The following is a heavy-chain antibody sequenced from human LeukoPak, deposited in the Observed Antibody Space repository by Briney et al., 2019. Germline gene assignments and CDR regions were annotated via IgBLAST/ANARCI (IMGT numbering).Heavy chain of an antibody. V-gene: IGHV1-2*02. CDR2: INPNSGGT. D-gene: IGHD2-15*01. Sequence: ASVKVSCKASGHTFTGYYMHWVRQAPGQGLEWMGWINPNSGGTNHAQKFQGRVSMTRDTSISTAYMELSRLRSDDTAVYYCAKDHPGWWVWGRGTTVTVSS. J-gene: IGHJ6*02. CDR1: GHTFTGYY. CDR3: AKDHPGWWV.